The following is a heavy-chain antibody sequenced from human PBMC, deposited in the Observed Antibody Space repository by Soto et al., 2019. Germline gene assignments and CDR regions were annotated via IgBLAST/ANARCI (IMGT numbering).Heavy chain of an antibody. V-gene: IGHV1-69*13. D-gene: IGHD3-22*01. J-gene: IGHJ3*02. Sequence: GASVKVSCKASGGTFSSYAISWVRQAPGQGLEWMGGIIPIFGTANYAQKFQGRVTITADESTSTAYMELSSLRSEDTAVYYCARDMGMIVVVPAAFDIWGQGTMVTVSS. CDR2: IIPIFGTA. CDR1: GGTFSSYA. CDR3: ARDMGMIVVVPAAFDI.